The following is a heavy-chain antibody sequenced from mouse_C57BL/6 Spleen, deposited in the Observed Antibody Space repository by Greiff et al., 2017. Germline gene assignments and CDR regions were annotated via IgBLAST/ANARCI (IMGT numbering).Heavy chain of an antibody. CDR2: IDPETGGT. V-gene: IGHV1-15*01. CDR3: LGRYFDV. D-gene: IGHD4-1*01. J-gene: IGHJ1*03. CDR1: GYTFTDYE. Sequence: VQLQESGAELVRPGASVTLSCKASGYTFTDYEMHWVKQTPVHGLEWIGAIDPETGGTAYNQKFKGKAILTADKSSSTAYMELRSLTSEDSAVYYCLGRYFDVWGTGTTVTVSS.